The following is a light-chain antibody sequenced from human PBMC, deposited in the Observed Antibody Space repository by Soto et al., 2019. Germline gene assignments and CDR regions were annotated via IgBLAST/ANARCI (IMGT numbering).Light chain of an antibody. V-gene: IGKV1-39*01. CDR2: GAS. J-gene: IGKJ1*01. CDR3: QQSYNTPRT. Sequence: DIQMTQPPSSLSASLGVRVTITCRASQSISMNLNWYQQKPGTAPKLLMFGASTLQSGVPSRFSGSGSGTDFTLTITSLQPEDFATYYCQQSYNTPRTLGQGPKVDI. CDR1: QSISMN.